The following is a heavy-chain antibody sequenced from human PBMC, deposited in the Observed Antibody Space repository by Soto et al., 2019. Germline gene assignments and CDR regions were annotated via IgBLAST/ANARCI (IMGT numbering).Heavy chain of an antibody. J-gene: IGHJ6*02. CDR3: ARDAPPPELRFLEWHNYDYNGMDV. D-gene: IGHD3-3*01. CDR1: GYSFTAYG. Sequence: QVQVVQSGDEVKETGASVRVSCKTSGYSFTAYGISWVRQAPGQGLEWMGWISCYNGKTKYAQKVQGRVTMTTDTSTSTAYMEVRSLTYDDTAIYYCARDAPPPELRFLEWHNYDYNGMDVCGQGTTVTVSS. V-gene: IGHV1-18*01. CDR2: ISCYNGKT.